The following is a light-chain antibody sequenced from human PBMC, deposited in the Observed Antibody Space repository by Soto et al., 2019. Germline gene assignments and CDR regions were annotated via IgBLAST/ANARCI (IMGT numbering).Light chain of an antibody. V-gene: IGKV1-33*01. CDR3: QQYDNLPVT. J-gene: IGKJ3*01. Sequence: DIQMTQSPSSLSAFVGDRVTITCQASQDISTYVNWYQQKPGKTPNLLIYGASNLETRVPSRFSGSGSGTKFTLTISRLQSEDIGTYYCQQYDNLPVTFGPGTKVNVK. CDR1: QDISTY. CDR2: GAS.